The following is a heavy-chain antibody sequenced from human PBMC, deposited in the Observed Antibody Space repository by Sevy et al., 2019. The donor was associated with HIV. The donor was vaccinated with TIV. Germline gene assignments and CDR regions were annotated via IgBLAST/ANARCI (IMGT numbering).Heavy chain of an antibody. CDR3: VRDGWNY. Sequence: GGSLRLSCAASGFTFSKYSMSWVRQAPGKGLEWVSLITGSSNYILYADSVKGRFTISRDNAKNSLFLQMNSLRAEDTAVYYCVRDGWNYWGQGTLVTVSS. CDR1: GFTFSKYS. D-gene: IGHD2-15*01. V-gene: IGHV3-21*01. CDR2: ITGSSNYI. J-gene: IGHJ4*02.